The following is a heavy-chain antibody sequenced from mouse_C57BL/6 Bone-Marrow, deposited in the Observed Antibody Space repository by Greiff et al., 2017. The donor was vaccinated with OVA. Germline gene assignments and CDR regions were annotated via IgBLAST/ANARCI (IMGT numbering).Heavy chain of an antibody. J-gene: IGHJ2*01. D-gene: IGHD2-12*01. CDR3: ARNLYRDDD. CDR1: GFTFSSYG. CDR2: ISSGGSYT. V-gene: IGHV5-6*02. Sequence: DVKLVESGGDLVKPGGSLKLSCAASGFTFSSYGMSWVRQTPDKRLEWVATISSGGSYTYYPDSVKGRFTISRDNAKNTLYLQMSSLKSEDTAMYYCARNLYRDDDWGQGTTLTVSS.